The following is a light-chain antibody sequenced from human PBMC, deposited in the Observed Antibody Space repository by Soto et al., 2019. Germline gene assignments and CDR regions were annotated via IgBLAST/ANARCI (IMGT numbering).Light chain of an antibody. CDR2: DNN. Sequence: QSVLTQPPSASGTPGQRVPISCSGSSSNIGTNTVNWYQQLPGTAPKLLIYDNNHRPSGVPDRFSGSKSGTSASLAISGLQSEAEADYYCAAWDDSLKGWVFGGGTKVTVL. V-gene: IGLV1-44*01. CDR3: AAWDDSLKGWV. CDR1: SSNIGTNT. J-gene: IGLJ3*02.